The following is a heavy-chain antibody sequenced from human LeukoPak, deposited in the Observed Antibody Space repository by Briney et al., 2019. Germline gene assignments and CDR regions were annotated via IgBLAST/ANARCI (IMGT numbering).Heavy chain of an antibody. Sequence: SQTLSLTCAVSGGSISSGGNYWGWIRQPPGKGLEWIGSIYYSGSTYYNPSLKSRVTISVDTSKNQFSLKLSSVTAADTAVYYCAMSITMIIVIIKRPPTIDYWGQGTLVTVSS. V-gene: IGHV4-39*01. CDR2: IYYSGST. CDR1: GGSISSGGNY. J-gene: IGHJ4*02. D-gene: IGHD3-22*01. CDR3: AMSITMIIVIIKRPPTIDY.